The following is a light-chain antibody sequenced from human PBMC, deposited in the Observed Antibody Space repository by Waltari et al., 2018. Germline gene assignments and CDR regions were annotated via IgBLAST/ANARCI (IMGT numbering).Light chain of an antibody. J-gene: IGKJ3*01. Sequence: EIVLTQSPATLSLSPGEGATLSCRTSQSVNNYLAWYQQRPGQAPRPLIYDASIRDTGIPARFSGSGSGTDFTLTISTLEQGDFAVYYCQQRSSWPLTFGPGTTVEIK. V-gene: IGKV3-11*01. CDR2: DAS. CDR1: QSVNNY. CDR3: QQRSSWPLT.